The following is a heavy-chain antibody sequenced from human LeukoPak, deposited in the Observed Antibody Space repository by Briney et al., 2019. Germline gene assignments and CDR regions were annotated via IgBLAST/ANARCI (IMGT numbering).Heavy chain of an antibody. V-gene: IGHV1-69*04. Sequence: ASVKVSCKASGGTFSSYAISWVRQAPGQGPEWMGRIIPILGIANYAQKFQGRVTITADKSTSTAYMELSSLRSEDTAVYYCARDYGDYAFDYWGQGTLVTVSS. J-gene: IGHJ4*02. D-gene: IGHD4-17*01. CDR2: IIPILGIA. CDR3: ARDYGDYAFDY. CDR1: GGTFSSYA.